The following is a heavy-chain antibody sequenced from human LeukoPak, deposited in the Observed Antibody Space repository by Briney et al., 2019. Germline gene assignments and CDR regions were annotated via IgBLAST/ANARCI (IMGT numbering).Heavy chain of an antibody. V-gene: IGHV3-30*18. D-gene: IGHD1-14*01. CDR3: AKATGYLL. CDR2: ITYDGGNE. CDR1: GFSFKDYN. J-gene: IGHJ4*02. Sequence: GGSLRLSCAASGFSFKDYNMHWVRQAPGKGLEWVAVITYDGGNEYYTDSVKGRFTISRDNSKSTLYLQMNSLRAEDTAVYYCAKATGYLLWGQGTLVTVSS.